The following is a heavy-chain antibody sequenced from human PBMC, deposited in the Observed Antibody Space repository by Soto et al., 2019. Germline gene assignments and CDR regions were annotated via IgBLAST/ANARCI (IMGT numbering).Heavy chain of an antibody. D-gene: IGHD2-2*01. V-gene: IGHV3-49*03. CDR3: AKRALGYCSSTSCPFDY. CDR1: GFTFGDYA. Sequence: PGESLKISCTASGFTFGDYAMSWFRQAPGKGLEWVGFIRSKAYGGTTEYAASVKGRFTISRDDSKSIAYLQMNSLKTEDTAVYYCAKRALGYCSSTSCPFDYWGQGTLVTVSS. CDR2: IRSKAYGGTT. J-gene: IGHJ4*02.